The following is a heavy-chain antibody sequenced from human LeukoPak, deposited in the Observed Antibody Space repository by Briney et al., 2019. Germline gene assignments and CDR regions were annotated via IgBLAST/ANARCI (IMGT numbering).Heavy chain of an antibody. CDR2: IYYSGST. D-gene: IGHD2-15*01. J-gene: IGHJ6*02. CDR3: AIWSTLLYGMDI. V-gene: IGHV4-59*08. CDR1: GGSISSYY. Sequence: SETLSLTCTVSGGSISSYYWSWIRQPPGKGLEWIGYIYYSGSTNYNPSLKSRVTISVDTSKNQFSLKLSSVTAADTAVYYCAIWSTLLYGMDIWGQGTTVTVSS.